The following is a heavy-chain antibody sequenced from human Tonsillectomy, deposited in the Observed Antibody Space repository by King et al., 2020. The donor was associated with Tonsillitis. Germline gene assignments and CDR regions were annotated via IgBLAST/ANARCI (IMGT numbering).Heavy chain of an antibody. CDR3: AQSRAEVLITGEDDVFVV. D-gene: IGHD2-8*02. J-gene: IGHJ3*01. CDR2: LYWNDDK. V-gene: IGHV2-5*01. CDR1: GFSLSTSGVG. Sequence: TLQESGPTLVKPTQTLTLTCSFSGFSLSTSGVGVGWIRQPPGKALEWLALLYWNDDKFYSPSLKTRVTITKDTSKNQVVLTMTNMDPVDTATYYCAQSRAEVLITGEDDVFVVWGQGTMVTVSS.